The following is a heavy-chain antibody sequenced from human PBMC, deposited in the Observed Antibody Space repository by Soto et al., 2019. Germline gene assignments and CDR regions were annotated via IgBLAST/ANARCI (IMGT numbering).Heavy chain of an antibody. CDR2: INHSGST. D-gene: IGHD6-6*01. CDR1: GGSFSGYY. Sequence: SETLSLTCAVYGGSFSGYYWSWIRQPPGKGLEWIGEINHSGSTNYNPSLKSRFTISVDTSKNQLSLKLSSGTAADTAVYYCARGLGDSSSSSWEGPPRYYYMDVWGKGTTVTVSS. V-gene: IGHV4-34*01. J-gene: IGHJ6*03. CDR3: ARGLGDSSSSSWEGPPRYYYMDV.